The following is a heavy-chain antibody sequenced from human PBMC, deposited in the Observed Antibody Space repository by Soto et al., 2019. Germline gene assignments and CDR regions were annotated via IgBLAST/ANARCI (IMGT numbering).Heavy chain of an antibody. Sequence: ASVKVSCKASGYTFTSYYMHWVRQAPGQGLEWMGWISTYNGNTNYAQKLQGRVTMTTDTSTSTAYMELRSLRSDDTAVYYCARELPLGVAAAGQADAFDIWRQGTMVTVSS. CDR2: ISTYNGNT. J-gene: IGHJ3*02. CDR3: ARELPLGVAAAGQADAFDI. D-gene: IGHD6-13*01. V-gene: IGHV1-18*04. CDR1: GYTFTSYY.